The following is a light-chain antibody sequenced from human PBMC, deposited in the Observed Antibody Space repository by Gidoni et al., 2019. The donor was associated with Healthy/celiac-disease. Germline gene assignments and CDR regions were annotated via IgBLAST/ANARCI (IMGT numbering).Light chain of an antibody. V-gene: IGKV3-11*01. CDR2: DAS. CDR3: QQRSNWPPTWT. Sequence: EIVLTQSPATLYLSPGERATRSCRASQSVSSYLAWYQQKPGQAPRLLIYDASNRATGIPARFSGSGSGTDFTLTISSLEPEDFAVYYCQQRSNWPPTWTFGQGTKVEIK. CDR1: QSVSSY. J-gene: IGKJ1*01.